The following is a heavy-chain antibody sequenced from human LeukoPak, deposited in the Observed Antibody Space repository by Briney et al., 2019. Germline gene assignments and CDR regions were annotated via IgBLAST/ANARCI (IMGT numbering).Heavy chain of an antibody. Sequence: GGSLRLSCAASGFTFSTYNMNWLRQAPGKGLEWVSYISSGSSTIFYADSVKGRFTISRDNAKTSLYLQMNSLRAEDTAVYYCARAAPSGSYWFDYWGQGTLVTVSS. CDR3: ARAAPSGSYWFDY. CDR2: ISSGSSTI. V-gene: IGHV3-48*01. D-gene: IGHD3-10*01. CDR1: GFTFSTYN. J-gene: IGHJ4*02.